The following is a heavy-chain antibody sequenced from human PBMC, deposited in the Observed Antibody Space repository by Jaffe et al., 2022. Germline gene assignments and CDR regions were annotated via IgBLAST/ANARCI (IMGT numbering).Heavy chain of an antibody. Sequence: QVQLVQSGAEVKKPGASVKVSCKASGYTFTSYYIHWVRQAPGQGLEWMGIINPSSGSTRYVQKFQGRLTMTRDTSTSTVYMELSSLRPEDTAVYYCGRGSYHYGGYWGQGALVTVSS. V-gene: IGHV1-46*03. CDR1: GYTFTSYY. CDR2: INPSSGST. D-gene: IGHD4-17*01. J-gene: IGHJ4*02. CDR3: GRGSYHYGGY.